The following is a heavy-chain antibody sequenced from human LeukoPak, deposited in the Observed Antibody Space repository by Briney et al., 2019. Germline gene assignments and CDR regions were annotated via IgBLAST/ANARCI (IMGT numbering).Heavy chain of an antibody. CDR2: INPTGGST. J-gene: IGHJ4*02. Sequence: ASVKVSCKASGYTFTSYYIHWVRQAPGQGLEWMGIINPTGGSTNYAQKFQGRVTVTRDTSTSTVHMELSGLRSEDTAVYYCARDQEGFDYWGQGTLVTVSS. V-gene: IGHV1-46*01. CDR1: GYTFTSYY. CDR3: ARDQEGFDY.